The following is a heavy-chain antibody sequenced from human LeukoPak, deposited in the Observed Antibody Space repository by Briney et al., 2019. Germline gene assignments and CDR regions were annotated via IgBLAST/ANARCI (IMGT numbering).Heavy chain of an antibody. CDR3: ARAQSKASNWFDP. CDR1: GGTFNSYA. CDR2: IIPIFGTA. D-gene: IGHD4-11*01. J-gene: IGHJ5*02. Sequence: SVKVSCKASGGTFNSYAISWVRQAPGQGLEWMGGIIPIFGTANYAQKFQGRVTITADKSTSTAYMELSSLRSEDTAVYYCARAQSKASNWFDPWGQGTLVTVSS. V-gene: IGHV1-69*06.